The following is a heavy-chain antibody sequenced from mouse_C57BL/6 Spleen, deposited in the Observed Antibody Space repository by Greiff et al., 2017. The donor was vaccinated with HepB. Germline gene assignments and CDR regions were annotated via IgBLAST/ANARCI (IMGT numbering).Heavy chain of an antibody. CDR1: GFNIKDYY. CDR3: ARGGYGNYVAMDY. CDR2: IDPEDGDT. J-gene: IGHJ4*01. Sequence: VQLQQSGAELVRPGASVKLSCTASGFNIKDYYMHWVKQRPEQGLEWIGRIDPEDGDTEYAPKFQGKATLTADKSSSTAYMQFSSLTSEDSAIYYCARGGYGNYVAMDYWGQGTSVTVSS. V-gene: IGHV14-1*01. D-gene: IGHD2-1*01.